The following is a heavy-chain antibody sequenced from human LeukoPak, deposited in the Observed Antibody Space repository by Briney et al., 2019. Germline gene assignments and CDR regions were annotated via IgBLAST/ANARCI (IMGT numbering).Heavy chain of an antibody. J-gene: IGHJ4*02. Sequence: ASVKVSCKASGYTFTGYGISWVRQAPGQGLEWMGGIIPIFGTANYAQKFRGRVTITADESTSTAYMELSSLRSEDTAVYYCATGGYSYGLIDYWGQGTLVTVSS. D-gene: IGHD5-18*01. CDR3: ATGGYSYGLIDY. V-gene: IGHV1-69*13. CDR1: GYTFTGYG. CDR2: IIPIFGTA.